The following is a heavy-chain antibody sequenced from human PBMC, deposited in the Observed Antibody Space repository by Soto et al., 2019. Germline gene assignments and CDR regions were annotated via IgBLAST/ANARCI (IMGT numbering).Heavy chain of an antibody. D-gene: IGHD6-13*01. CDR1: GGSFSGYY. V-gene: IGHV4-34*01. CDR3: ARGPLAAAGTRYYHYGMDV. Sequence: QVQLQQWGAGLLKPSETLSLTCAVYGGSFSGYYWSWIRQPPGKGLEWIGEINHSGSTNYNPSLTSRVTISVDTSKNQFSLKLSSVTAADTAVYYCARGPLAAAGTRYYHYGMDVWGQGTTVTVSS. CDR2: INHSGST. J-gene: IGHJ6*02.